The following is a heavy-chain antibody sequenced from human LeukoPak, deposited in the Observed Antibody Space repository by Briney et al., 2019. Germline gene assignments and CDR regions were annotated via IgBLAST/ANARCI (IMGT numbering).Heavy chain of an antibody. Sequence: SETLSLTCAVYGGSFSGYYWSWIRQPPGKGLEWIGGINHSGSTNYNPSLKSRVTISVDTSKNQFSLKLSSVTAADTAVYYCARADYYYYYGMDVWGQGTTVTVSS. CDR1: GGSFSGYY. J-gene: IGHJ6*02. V-gene: IGHV4-34*01. CDR3: ARADYYYYYGMDV. CDR2: INHSGST.